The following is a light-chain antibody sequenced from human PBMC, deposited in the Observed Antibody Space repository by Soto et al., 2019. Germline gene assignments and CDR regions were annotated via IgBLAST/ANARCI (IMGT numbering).Light chain of an antibody. V-gene: IGKV3-15*01. Sequence: EIVMTQSPATLSVSPGERATLSCRASQSLSSNLAWYQQKPGQAPRLLIYGASTRATGIPARFSGSGSGTECTLIISSLQSEDFAVYYCQQYNKWPPLTFGPGTKVDIK. CDR1: QSLSSN. CDR3: QQYNKWPPLT. J-gene: IGKJ3*01. CDR2: GAS.